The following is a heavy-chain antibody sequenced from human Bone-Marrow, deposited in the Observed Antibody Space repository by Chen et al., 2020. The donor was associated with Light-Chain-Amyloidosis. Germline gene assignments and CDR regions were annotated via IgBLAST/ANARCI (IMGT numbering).Heavy chain of an antibody. D-gene: IGHD3-9*01. CDR1: GFAFSSYA. V-gene: IGHV3-23*01. J-gene: IGHJ3*01. Sequence: GGGLLQRGGSLRLSCAASGFAFSSYAMSWVRQAPGKGLGWVSTISGSGGSSYYGDSVKGRLTISRDNSTNALFLQMNSLRAEDTAVYYCAKDIAYDDILPGCPADAFDVWGQGTMVTVSS. CDR2: ISGSGGSS. CDR3: AKDIAYDDILPGCPADAFDV.